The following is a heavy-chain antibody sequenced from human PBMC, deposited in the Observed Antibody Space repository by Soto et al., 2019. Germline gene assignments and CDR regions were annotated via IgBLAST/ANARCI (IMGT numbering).Heavy chain of an antibody. V-gene: IGHV3-21*01. Sequence: GGSLRLSCAASGFTFRSFTMNWVRQAPGKGLEWVSTISSNSAYIYYTDALRGRFTISRDNAKNSLHLQMNSLRAEDTAVYYCTRDASRDSSARGWFDPWGPGTPVTVSS. CDR3: TRDASRDSSARGWFDP. D-gene: IGHD6-13*01. CDR1: GFTFRSFT. CDR2: ISSNSAYI. J-gene: IGHJ5*02.